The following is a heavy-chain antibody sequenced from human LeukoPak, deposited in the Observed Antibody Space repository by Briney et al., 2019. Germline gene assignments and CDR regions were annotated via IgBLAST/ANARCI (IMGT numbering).Heavy chain of an antibody. V-gene: IGHV4-34*01. CDR1: GGSFSGYY. J-gene: IGHJ5*02. Sequence: TSETLSLTCAVYGGSFSGYYWSWIRQPPGKGLEWIGSIYYSGSTYYNPSLKSRVTISVDTSKNQFSLKLSSVTAADTAVYYCARHPQGWFDPWGQGTLVTVSS. CDR2: IYYSGST. CDR3: ARHPQGWFDP.